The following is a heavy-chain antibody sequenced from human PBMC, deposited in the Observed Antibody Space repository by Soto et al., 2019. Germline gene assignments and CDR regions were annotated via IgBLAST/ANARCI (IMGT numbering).Heavy chain of an antibody. J-gene: IGHJ6*04. CDR2: INPETGGT. V-gene: IGHV1-2*02. CDR3: ARERFQVISDGMDV. Sequence: ASVKVSCKASGYTFTGYYVHWVREAPGQGLEWMGWINPETGGTSYAQKFQGRVTLSRDTSINTAYLELSSLRFDDEAVYFCARERFQVISDGMDVWGKGTTVTVSS. CDR1: GYTFTGYY. D-gene: IGHD2-21*01.